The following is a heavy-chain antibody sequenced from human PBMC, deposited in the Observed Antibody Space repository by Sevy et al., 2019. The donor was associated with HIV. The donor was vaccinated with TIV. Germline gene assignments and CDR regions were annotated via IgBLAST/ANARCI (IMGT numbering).Heavy chain of an antibody. CDR2: TKSRADGGTT. CDR1: GFTFTYAW. D-gene: IGHD2-8*01. Sequence: GGSLRLSCAASGFTFTYAWMTWVRQAPGKGLEWVGRTKSRADGGTTDYAAPVKGRFTISRDDSKNTLYLQMNSLRSEDTGVYYCSTDPIILLLVTDGKDVWGQGTTVTVSS. CDR3: STDPIILLLVTDGKDV. V-gene: IGHV3-15*01. J-gene: IGHJ6*02.